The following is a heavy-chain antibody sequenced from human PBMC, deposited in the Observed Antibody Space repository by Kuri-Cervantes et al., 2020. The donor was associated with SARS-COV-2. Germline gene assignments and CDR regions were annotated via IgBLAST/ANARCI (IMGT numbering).Heavy chain of an antibody. D-gene: IGHD6-19*01. Sequence: SETLSLTCAVYGGSFSGYYWSWIRQPPGKGLEWIGEINHSGSTNYNPSLKSRVTISVDTSKNQFSLKLSSVTAADTAAYYCAGGVGAAVAGTLITIYYYYGMDVWGQGTTVTVSS. V-gene: IGHV4-34*01. J-gene: IGHJ6*02. CDR3: AGGVGAAVAGTLITIYYYYGMDV. CDR1: GGSFSGYY. CDR2: INHSGST.